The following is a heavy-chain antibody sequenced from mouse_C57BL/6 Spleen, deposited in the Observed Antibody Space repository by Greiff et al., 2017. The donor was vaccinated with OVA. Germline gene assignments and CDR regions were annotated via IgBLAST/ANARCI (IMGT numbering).Heavy chain of an antibody. V-gene: IGHV1-69*01. CDR2: IDPSDTYT. D-gene: IGHD1-1*01. Sequence: VQLQQPGAELVMPGASVKLSCKASGYTFTTFWIHWVKQRPGHGLEWIGEIDPSDTYTNYNQKFKAKSTLTVDKSSRTAYMQLSSLTYEDSAVYYCARGYGSSLYAMDYWGQGSSVTVSS. J-gene: IGHJ4*01. CDR1: GYTFTTFW. CDR3: ARGYGSSLYAMDY.